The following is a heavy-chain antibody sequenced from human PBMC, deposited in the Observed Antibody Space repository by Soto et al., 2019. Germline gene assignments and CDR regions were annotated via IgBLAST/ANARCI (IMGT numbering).Heavy chain of an antibody. V-gene: IGHV4-39*01. Sequence: SETLSLTCTVSGGSISSSSYYWGWIRQPPGKGLEWIGSIYYSGSTYYNPSLKSRVTISVDTSKNQFSLKLSSVTAADTAVYYCARHPRSVTTLLWYFDLWGRGTLVTVSS. J-gene: IGHJ2*01. CDR2: IYYSGST. D-gene: IGHD4-17*01. CDR3: ARHPRSVTTLLWYFDL. CDR1: GGSISSSSYY.